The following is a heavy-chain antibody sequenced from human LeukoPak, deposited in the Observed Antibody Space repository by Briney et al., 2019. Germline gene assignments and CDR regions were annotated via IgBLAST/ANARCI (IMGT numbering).Heavy chain of an antibody. D-gene: IGHD6-19*01. J-gene: IGHJ4*02. CDR1: RFTFDDYG. Sequence: GGSLRLSCAASRFTFDDYGMSWVRQAPGKGLEWVSGINWNGGSTGYADSVKGRFTISRDNANNSLYLQMNSLRAEDTALYYCARDVSSGWYSDYWGQGTLVTVSS. V-gene: IGHV3-20*04. CDR2: INWNGGST. CDR3: ARDVSSGWYSDY.